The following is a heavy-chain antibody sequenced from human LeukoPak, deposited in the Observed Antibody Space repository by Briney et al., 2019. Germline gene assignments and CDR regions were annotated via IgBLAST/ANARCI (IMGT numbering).Heavy chain of an antibody. CDR1: GFPFSNAA. CDR2: ISGSGSST. Sequence: GGSLRLSCAVSGFPFSNAAMGWVRQAPGKGLEWVSPISGSGSSTFYADSVKGRFTISRDNSQNTLYLQMNSLRAEDTAVYYCAKVVGGYSYGLFDFWGQGTLVPVSS. CDR3: AKVVGGYSYGLFDF. J-gene: IGHJ4*02. V-gene: IGHV3-23*01. D-gene: IGHD5-18*01.